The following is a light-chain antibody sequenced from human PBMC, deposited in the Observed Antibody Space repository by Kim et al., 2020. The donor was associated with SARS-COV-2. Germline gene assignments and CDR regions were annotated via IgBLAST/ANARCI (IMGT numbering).Light chain of an antibody. V-gene: IGLV3-21*04. CDR2: YDS. CDR1: NIGSRS. CDR3: QVWDSSSDHVV. J-gene: IGLJ2*01. Sequence: APGKAARVTCGGNNIGSRSVHWYQQKPGQAPVLVIYYDSDRPSGIPERFSGSDSGNTATLTISRVEAGDEADDYCQVWDSSSDHVVFGGGTQLTVL.